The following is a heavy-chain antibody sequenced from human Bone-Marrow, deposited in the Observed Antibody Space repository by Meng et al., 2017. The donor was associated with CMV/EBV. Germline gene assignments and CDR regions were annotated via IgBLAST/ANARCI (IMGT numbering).Heavy chain of an antibody. CDR3: ARNGVRGVWGYYFDY. J-gene: IGHJ4*02. Sequence: GESLKISCAASGFTFSSYAMHWVRQAPGKGLEWVAVISYDGSNKYYADSVKGRFTISRDNSKNTLYLQMNSLRAEDTAVYYCARNGVRGVWGYYFDYWGQGTLVTVSS. D-gene: IGHD3-10*01. CDR2: ISYDGSNK. CDR1: GFTFSSYA. V-gene: IGHV3-30*04.